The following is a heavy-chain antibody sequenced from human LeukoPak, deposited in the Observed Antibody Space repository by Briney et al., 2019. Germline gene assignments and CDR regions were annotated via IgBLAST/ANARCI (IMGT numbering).Heavy chain of an antibody. CDR1: GFTFSGSA. CDR3: MSRIVVVTASDY. CDR2: IRSKANSYAT. V-gene: IGHV3-73*01. J-gene: IGHJ4*02. Sequence: PGGSLRLSCAASGFTFSGSAMHWVRQASGKGLEWVGRIRSKANSYATAYAASVKGRFTISRDDSKNTAYLQMNSLKTEDTAVYYCMSRIVVVTASDYWGQGTLVTVSS. D-gene: IGHD2-21*02.